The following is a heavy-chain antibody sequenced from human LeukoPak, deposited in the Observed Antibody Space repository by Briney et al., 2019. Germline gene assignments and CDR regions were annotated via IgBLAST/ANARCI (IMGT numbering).Heavy chain of an antibody. D-gene: IGHD5-24*01. CDR2: IRYDGSNK. CDR1: GFTFSSYG. J-gene: IGHJ4*02. Sequence: PGGSLRLSCAASGFTFSSYGMHWVRQAPGRGLEWVAFIRYDGSNKYYADSVKGRFTISRDNSKSTLYLQMNSLRAEDTAVYYCARDYGDGWYLDHWGQGTLVIVSS. CDR3: ARDYGDGWYLDH. V-gene: IGHV3-30*02.